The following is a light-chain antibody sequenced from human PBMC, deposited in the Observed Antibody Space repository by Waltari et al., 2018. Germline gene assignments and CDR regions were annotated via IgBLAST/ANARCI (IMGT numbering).Light chain of an antibody. J-gene: IGLJ3*02. V-gene: IGLV1-40*01. CDR3: QSYGRDWV. CDR1: SSHIGPGSP. CDR2: GNH. Sequence: QSVLTQPPSVSGAPGQRVTTSCTGRSSHIGPGSPVHWYQQLPGTAPKPLIYGNHNRPAGVPDRFSGSKSGTSASLAITGLQTEDEAYYYCQSYGRDWVFGGGTKLTVL.